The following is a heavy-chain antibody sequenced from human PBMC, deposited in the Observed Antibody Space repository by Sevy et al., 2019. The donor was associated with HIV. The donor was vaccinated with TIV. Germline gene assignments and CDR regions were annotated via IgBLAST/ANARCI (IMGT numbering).Heavy chain of an antibody. Sequence: SETLSLTCTVSGGSVSSGSYYWSWIRQPPGKGLEWIGYIYYSGSTNYNPSLKSRVTISVDTSKNQFSLKLSSVTAVDSAVYFCARSPPVVVVPGAPSWFDPWGQGTLVTVSS. V-gene: IGHV4-61*01. D-gene: IGHD2-2*01. CDR2: IYYSGST. CDR1: GGSVSSGSYY. J-gene: IGHJ5*02. CDR3: ARSPPVVVVPGAPSWFDP.